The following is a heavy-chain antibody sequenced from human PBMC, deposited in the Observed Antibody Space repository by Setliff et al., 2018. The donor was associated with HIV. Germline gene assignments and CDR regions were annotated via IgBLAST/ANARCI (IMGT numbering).Heavy chain of an antibody. D-gene: IGHD3-10*01. V-gene: IGHV4-38-2*02. CDR1: GSSISSNYY. CDR3: ARNPQGSYWVTRYGMDV. CDR2: IDASANT. J-gene: IGHJ6*02. Sequence: SETLSLTCTVSGSSISSNYYWAWIRQAPGEGLEWIGCIDASANTYYIPSLKSRATISVDASKNQFSLKLSSVTAADTAMYYCARNPQGSYWVTRYGMDVWGRGTTVTVSS.